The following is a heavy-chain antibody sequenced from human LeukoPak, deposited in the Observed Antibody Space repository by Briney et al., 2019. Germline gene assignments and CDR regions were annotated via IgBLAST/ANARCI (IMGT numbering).Heavy chain of an antibody. CDR3: AKSIEGSGSYYDSYFDY. Sequence: SLRLSCAASGFTVSSNYMSWVRQAPGKGLEWVSGVSWNSGSIGYADSVKGRFTISRDNAKNSLYLQMISLRVEDTALYYCAKSIEGSGSYYDSYFDYWGQGALATVSS. D-gene: IGHD3-10*01. J-gene: IGHJ4*02. CDR1: GFTVSSNY. CDR2: VSWNSGSI. V-gene: IGHV3-9*01.